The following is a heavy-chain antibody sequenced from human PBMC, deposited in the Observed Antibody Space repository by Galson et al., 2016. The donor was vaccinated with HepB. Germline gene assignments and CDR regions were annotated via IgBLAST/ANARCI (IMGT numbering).Heavy chain of an antibody. D-gene: IGHD3-10*01. CDR1: GFSFSNAW. CDR3: ATTRITNSGSYYIAGMTHYSYHYALDV. Sequence: SLRLSCAASGFSFSNAWMNWVRRAPGKGLEWVGRIKRKDDGGTTDFAAPVKGRFTISRDDPKNTLYLQMNSLEIEDTAVYYCATTRITNSGSYYIAGMTHYSYHYALDVWGQGTTVTVS. CDR2: IKRKDDGGTT. J-gene: IGHJ6*02. V-gene: IGHV3-15*01.